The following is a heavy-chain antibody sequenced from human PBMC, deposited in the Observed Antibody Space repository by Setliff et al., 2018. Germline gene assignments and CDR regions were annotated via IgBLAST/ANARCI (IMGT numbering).Heavy chain of an antibody. CDR1: GFRFTAHK. V-gene: IGHV1-2*02. J-gene: IGHJ6*03. Sequence: ASVKVSCKTSGFRFTAHKFHWVRQAPGQGLEWMGWTDANGGVTRYAQKFQDRITMTGDPSTATAFMELNTLASDDTAVYFCARESIASSFLFYSHYLDFWGSGTRVTVSS. CDR3: ARESIASSFLFYSHYLDF. D-gene: IGHD2-2*01. CDR2: TDANGGVT.